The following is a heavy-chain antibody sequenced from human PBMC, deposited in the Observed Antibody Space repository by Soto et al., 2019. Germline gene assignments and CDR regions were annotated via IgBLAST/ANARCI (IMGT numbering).Heavy chain of an antibody. CDR1: GYTFTSYY. CDR3: ARSNTYDYIWGRHRLQHAFDI. J-gene: IGHJ3*02. V-gene: IGHV1-46*03. D-gene: IGHD3-16*02. Sequence: QVQLVQSGAEVKKPGASVKVSCKASGYTFTSYYMHWVRQAPGQGLEWMGIINPSGGSTSYAQKFQGRVTMTRDTSTSTVYMELSSLRSEDTAVYYCARSNTYDYIWGRHRLQHAFDIWGQGTMVTVSS. CDR2: INPSGGST.